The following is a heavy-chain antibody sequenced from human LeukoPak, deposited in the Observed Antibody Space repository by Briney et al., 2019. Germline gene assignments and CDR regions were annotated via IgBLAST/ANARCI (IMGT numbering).Heavy chain of an antibody. CDR2: ISGSGGST. J-gene: IGHJ4*02. CDR1: GFTFSSYS. V-gene: IGHV3-23*01. Sequence: GGSLRLSCAASGFTFSSYSMNWVRQAPGKGLEWVSSISGSGGSTYYADFVKGRFTISRDNSKNTLYLQMNSLRAEDTAVYYCTYSSSWYWFDYWGQGTLVTVSS. CDR3: TYSSSWYWFDY. D-gene: IGHD6-13*01.